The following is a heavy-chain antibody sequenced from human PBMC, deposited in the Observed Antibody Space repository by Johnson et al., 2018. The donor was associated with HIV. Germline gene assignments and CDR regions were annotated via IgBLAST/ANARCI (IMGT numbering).Heavy chain of an antibody. D-gene: IGHD6-19*01. CDR2: INSDGSST. J-gene: IGHJ3*02. V-gene: IGHV3-74*01. CDR1: GFIFSSYW. CDR3: ASLEPVAVTGVAFDI. Sequence: VQLVESGGGLVQPGGSLRLSCAASGFIFSSYWMHWVRQAPGKGLVWVSRINSDGSSTSYADSVKGRFTISRDNAKNTLYLQMNSLRAEDTAVYYCASLEPVAVTGVAFDIWGQGTMVTVSS.